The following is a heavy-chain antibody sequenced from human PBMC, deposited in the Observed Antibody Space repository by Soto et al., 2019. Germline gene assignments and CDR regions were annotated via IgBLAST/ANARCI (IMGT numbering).Heavy chain of an antibody. D-gene: IGHD1-26*01. CDR1: GGTFSTYS. Sequence: QVQLVQSGAEVKKPGSSVKVSCKTSGGTFSTYSIVWMRQAPGEGLEWMGGIIPIFGTANYAQKFQDRVTITADKSTNTAFMELSRLKSEDTAMYYCASSSGNNYGVGTNYYFDYWGQGTLVTVSS. V-gene: IGHV1-69*06. CDR3: ASSSGNNYGVGTNYYFDY. CDR2: IIPIFGTA. J-gene: IGHJ4*02.